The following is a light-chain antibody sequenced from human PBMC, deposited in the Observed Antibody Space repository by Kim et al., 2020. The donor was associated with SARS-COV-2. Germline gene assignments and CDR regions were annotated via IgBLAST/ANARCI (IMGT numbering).Light chain of an antibody. CDR2: GAS. Sequence: SPGERATLSCRASQSVPSNYLAWYQQKLGQAPGLLISGASNRATDIPDRFSGSGSGTDFTLTITRLEPEDFAVYYCQQYATSPLTFGGGTKVDIK. J-gene: IGKJ4*01. CDR1: QSVPSNY. V-gene: IGKV3-20*01. CDR3: QQYATSPLT.